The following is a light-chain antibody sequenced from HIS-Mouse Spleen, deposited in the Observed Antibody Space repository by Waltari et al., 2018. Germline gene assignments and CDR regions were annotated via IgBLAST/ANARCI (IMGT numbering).Light chain of an antibody. J-gene: IGLJ1*01. Sequence: QSALTQPASVSGSPGQSITISCTGTSSDVGSYNLVSWYQQHPGKAPILMIYEGSKRPSGVSTRFSGSKSGNTASLTISGLQAEDEADYYCCSYAGSSTFYVFGTGTKVTVL. CDR3: CSYAGSSTFYV. CDR2: EGS. V-gene: IGLV2-23*01. CDR1: SSDVGSYNL.